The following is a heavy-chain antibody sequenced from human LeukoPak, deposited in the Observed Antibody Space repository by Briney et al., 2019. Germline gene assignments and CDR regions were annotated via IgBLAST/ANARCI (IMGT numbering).Heavy chain of an antibody. J-gene: IGHJ6*02. V-gene: IGHV3-30*18. Sequence: PGRSQRLSCAASGLTFSSYAMHWVRQAPGKGLEWVAVISTDGISKYYADSVKGRFTISRDNSKNTLYLRMISLRAEDTGVYYCANGVSSSSHYYYYFGMDVWGQGTAVAVSS. CDR1: GLTFSSYA. CDR2: ISTDGISK. CDR3: ANGVSSSSHYYYYFGMDV. D-gene: IGHD6-6*01.